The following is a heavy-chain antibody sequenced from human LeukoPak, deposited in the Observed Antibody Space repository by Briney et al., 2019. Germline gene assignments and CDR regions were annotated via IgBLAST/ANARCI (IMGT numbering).Heavy chain of an antibody. D-gene: IGHD6-19*01. Sequence: ASVKVSCKASGYTFTSYGISWVRQAPGQGSEWLGWISAYNGNTNYAQKFQGRVTVTTDTSTSTAYMELRSLRSDDTAVYYCARKVGSGWWYNWFDPWGQGTLVTVSS. CDR1: GYTFTSYG. CDR3: ARKVGSGWWYNWFDP. V-gene: IGHV1-18*01. CDR2: ISAYNGNT. J-gene: IGHJ5*02.